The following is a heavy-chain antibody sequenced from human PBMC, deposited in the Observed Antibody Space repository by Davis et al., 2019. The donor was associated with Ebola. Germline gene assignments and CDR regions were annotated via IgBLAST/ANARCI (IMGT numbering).Heavy chain of an antibody. J-gene: IGHJ3*02. CDR3: TTALCGGDCYANDPFDI. Sequence: GESLKISCQVSGVTFSSHWMYWVRLAPGKGLEWVGRIKSKRGGGTTDYAVPVKGRFTISRDDSKRTLYLQMDSLQIEDTAVYYCTTALCGGDCYANDPFDIWGQGTKVTVSS. D-gene: IGHD2-21*02. CDR2: IKSKRGGGTT. CDR1: GVTFSSHW. V-gene: IGHV3-15*07.